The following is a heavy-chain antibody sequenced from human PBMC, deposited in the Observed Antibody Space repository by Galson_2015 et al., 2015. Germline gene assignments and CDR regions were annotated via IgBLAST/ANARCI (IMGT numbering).Heavy chain of an antibody. J-gene: IGHJ4*02. CDR1: GFTFSSYS. CDR3: ASTESNKYYFDY. Sequence: SLRLSCAASGFTFSSYSMNWVRQAPGKRLEWVSYISSSSSTIYYADSVKGRFTISRDNAKNSLYLQMNSLRAEDTIVYYCASTESNKYYFDYWGQGTLVTVSS. D-gene: IGHD2-8*01. V-gene: IGHV3-48*01. CDR2: ISSSSSTI.